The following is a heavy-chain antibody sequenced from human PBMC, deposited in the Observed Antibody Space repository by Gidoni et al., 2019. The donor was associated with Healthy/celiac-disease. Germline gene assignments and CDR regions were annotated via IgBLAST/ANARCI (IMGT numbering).Heavy chain of an antibody. V-gene: IGHV3-53*01. CDR3: ASGGRSVFNGDYYGMDV. J-gene: IGHJ6*02. CDR1: GFTVSSNY. Sequence: SGFTVSSNYMSWVRQAPGKGLEWVSVIYSGGSTYYADSVKGRFTISRDNSKHPLYLQLNSLRADDTAVYYCASGGRSVFNGDYYGMDVCGQGPTVTVSS. D-gene: IGHD4-17*01. CDR2: IYSGGST.